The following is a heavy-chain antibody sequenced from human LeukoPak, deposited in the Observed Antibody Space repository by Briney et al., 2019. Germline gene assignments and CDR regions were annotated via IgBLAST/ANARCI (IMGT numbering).Heavy chain of an antibody. V-gene: IGHV4-38-2*02. CDR1: GYSISGGSY. Sequence: PSETLSLTCTVSGYSISGGSYWGWIRQPPGKGLQWLGSIYHSGTTYYNPSLKSRVTISVDTSKNQFSLKLSSVTAADTAVYYCAREILYDSTGYYLWGQGTLVTVSS. CDR3: AREILYDSTGYYL. D-gene: IGHD3-22*01. CDR2: IYHSGTT. J-gene: IGHJ4*02.